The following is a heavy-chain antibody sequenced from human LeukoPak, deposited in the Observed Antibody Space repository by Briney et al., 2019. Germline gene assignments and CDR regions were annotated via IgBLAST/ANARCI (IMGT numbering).Heavy chain of an antibody. Sequence: GGSLRLSCAASGFTFSSYAMHWVRQAPGKGLEYVSAISSNGGSTYYANSVKGRFTISRDNSKNTLYLQMGSLRAEDMAVYYCAKFWTGSYGRDAFDIWGQGTMVTVSS. V-gene: IGHV3-64*01. CDR3: AKFWTGSYGRDAFDI. CDR1: GFTFSSYA. D-gene: IGHD3/OR15-3a*01. CDR2: ISSNGGST. J-gene: IGHJ3*02.